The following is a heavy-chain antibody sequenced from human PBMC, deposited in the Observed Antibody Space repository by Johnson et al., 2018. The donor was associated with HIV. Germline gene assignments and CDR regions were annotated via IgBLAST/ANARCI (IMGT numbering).Heavy chain of an antibody. CDR3: AKGGSAVAVAFDM. J-gene: IGHJ3*02. D-gene: IGHD6-19*01. Sequence: QVQLVESGGGLVKPRGSLRLSCAASGFIFRDYYMSWIRQAPGKGLEWVSYISSSGSFIYYADSVKGRFTISRDNSKNTLYLQMNSLRAEDTAVYYCAKGGSAVAVAFDMWGQGTMVTVSS. CDR2: ISSSGSFI. CDR1: GFIFRDYY. V-gene: IGHV3-11*04.